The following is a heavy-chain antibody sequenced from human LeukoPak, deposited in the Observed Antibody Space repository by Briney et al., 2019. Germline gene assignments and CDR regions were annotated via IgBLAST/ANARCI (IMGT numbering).Heavy chain of an antibody. CDR3: ARLRGFNYGYDFDY. CDR1: GYSFTTFW. J-gene: IGHJ4*02. CDR2: IYPGDSDT. V-gene: IGHV5-51*01. D-gene: IGHD5-18*01. Sequence: GESLKISCKGSGYSFTTFWIGWVRQMPGKGLEWMGIIYPGDSDTRYSPSFQGQVTISADKSISTAYLRWSSLKASDTAMYFCARLRGFNYGYDFDYWGQGTLVTVSS.